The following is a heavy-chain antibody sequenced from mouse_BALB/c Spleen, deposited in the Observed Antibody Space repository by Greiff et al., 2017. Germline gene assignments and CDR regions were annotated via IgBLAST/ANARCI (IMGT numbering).Heavy chain of an antibody. D-gene: IGHD1-1*01. CDR1: GYTFTSYW. V-gene: IGHV1-87*01. Sequence: QVQLQQSGAELARPGASVKLSCKASGYTFTSYWMQWVKQRPGQGLEWIGAIYPGDGDTRYTQKFKGKATLTADKSSSTAYMQLSSLASEDSAVYYCARGNYGSSSSYYWGQGTTLTVSS. CDR2: IYPGDGDT. J-gene: IGHJ2*01. CDR3: ARGNYGSSSSYY.